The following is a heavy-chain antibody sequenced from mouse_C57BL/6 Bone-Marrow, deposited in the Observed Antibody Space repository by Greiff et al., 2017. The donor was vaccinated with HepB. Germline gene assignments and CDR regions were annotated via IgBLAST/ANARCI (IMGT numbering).Heavy chain of an antibody. D-gene: IGHD1-1*01. V-gene: IGHV5-17*01. Sequence: EVQLVESGGGLVKPGGSLKLSCAASGFTFSDYGMHWVRQAPEKGLEWVAYISSGSSTIYYADKVKGRVTISRDNAKDTLFLQMTGLRSEDTAVYYCAREVLQYPFAYWGQGTLVTVSA. CDR3: AREVLQYPFAY. CDR2: ISSGSSTI. J-gene: IGHJ3*01. CDR1: GFTFSDYG.